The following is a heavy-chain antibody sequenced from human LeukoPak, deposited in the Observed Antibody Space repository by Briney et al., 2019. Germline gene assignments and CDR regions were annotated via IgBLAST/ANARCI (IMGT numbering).Heavy chain of an antibody. CDR1: GGSISSGSYY. D-gene: IGHD6-6*01. J-gene: IGHJ4*02. V-gene: IGHV4-61*02. CDR3: ARLVLLLGPYFDY. CDR2: IYTSGST. Sequence: PSQTLSLTCTVSGGSISSGSYYWSWIRQPAGKGLEWIGRIYTSGSTNYNPSLKSRVTISVDTSKNQFSLKLSSVTAADTAVYYCARLVLLLGPYFDYWGQGTLVTVSS.